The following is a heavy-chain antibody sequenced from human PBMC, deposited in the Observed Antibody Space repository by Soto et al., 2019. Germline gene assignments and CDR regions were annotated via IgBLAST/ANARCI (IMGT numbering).Heavy chain of an antibody. J-gene: IGHJ6*02. V-gene: IGHV1-46*01. CDR3: AIGITLGYADAMAF. D-gene: IGHD3-16*01. CDR1: GYSFSRYY. Sequence: AAVKLCCKASGYSFSRYYIHWVRQAPGQGLEWMGIINPSSGGTSYAQKFQGRVTMTRDRSTSTVYMDLSSLRSEDTAVYFCAIGITLGYADAMAFCGQRSTVTVSS. CDR2: INPSSGGT.